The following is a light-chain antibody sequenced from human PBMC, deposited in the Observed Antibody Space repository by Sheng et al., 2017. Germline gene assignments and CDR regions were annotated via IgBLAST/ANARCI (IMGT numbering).Light chain of an antibody. J-gene: IGKJ4*01. CDR2: GAS. V-gene: IGKV3-15*01. Sequence: EIVMTQSPATLSVSPGERATLSCRASQSISYNLAWYQHKPGQGPRLLIYGASARVTGIPARFSGSGSGTEFTLTISSLQSEDFAVYYCQQYNNRPQLTFGGGPKVEIK. CDR1: QSISYN. CDR3: QQYNNRPQLT.